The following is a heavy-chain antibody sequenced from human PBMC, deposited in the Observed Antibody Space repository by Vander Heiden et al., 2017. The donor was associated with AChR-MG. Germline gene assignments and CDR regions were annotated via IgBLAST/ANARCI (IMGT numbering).Heavy chain of an antibody. CDR1: GGSISSSSYY. CDR3: ARPQGYYYYMDV. V-gene: IGHV4-39*01. CDR2: IYYSGST. Sequence: QLQLQESGTGLVKPSETLSLTCTVSGGSISSSSYYWGWIRQPPGKGLELIGSIYYSGSTYYNPSLKSRVTISVDTSKNQFSLKLSSVTAADTAVYYCARPQGYYYYMDVWGKGTTVTVSS. J-gene: IGHJ6*03.